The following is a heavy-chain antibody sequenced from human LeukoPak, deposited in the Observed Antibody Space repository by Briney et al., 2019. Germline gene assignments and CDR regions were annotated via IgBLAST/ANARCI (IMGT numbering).Heavy chain of an antibody. Sequence: ASVKVSCKASGYTFTSYGISWVRQAPGQGLEWMGWISAYNGNTNYAQKLQGRVTMTTDTSTSTAYMELRSLRSDDTAVYYCARAGLSIAAAGFRAFDIWGQGTMVTVSS. CDR2: ISAYNGNT. CDR1: GYTFTSYG. D-gene: IGHD6-13*01. V-gene: IGHV1-18*01. CDR3: ARAGLSIAAAGFRAFDI. J-gene: IGHJ3*02.